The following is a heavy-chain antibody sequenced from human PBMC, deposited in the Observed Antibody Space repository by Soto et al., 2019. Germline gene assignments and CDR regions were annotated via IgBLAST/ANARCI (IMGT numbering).Heavy chain of an antibody. CDR3: ARQQYTAMGLWMPAFQH. CDR1: GGSISSSSYY. D-gene: IGHD5-18*01. V-gene: IGHV4-39*01. Sequence: SETLSLTCTVSGGSISSSSYYWGWIRQPPGKGLEWIGSIYYSGSTYYNPSLKSRVTISVDTSKNQFSLKLSSVTAADTAVYYCARQQYTAMGLWMPAFQHWGQGTLVTVSS. CDR2: IYYSGST. J-gene: IGHJ1*01.